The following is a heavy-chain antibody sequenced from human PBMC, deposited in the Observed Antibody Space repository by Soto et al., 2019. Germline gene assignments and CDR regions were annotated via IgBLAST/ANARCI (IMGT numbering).Heavy chain of an antibody. CDR3: VRGFDYSFDY. CDR2: ISASGGST. CDR1: GITLISYA. Sequence: PGGSLRLSCAASGITLISYAMSWVRQAPGKGPEWVSGISASGGSTSYADSVKGRFTISRDNSKNTLYLQMNSLRAEDTAVYYCVRGFDYSFDYWGPGTLVTVSS. V-gene: IGHV3-23*01. J-gene: IGHJ4*02. D-gene: IGHD4-4*01.